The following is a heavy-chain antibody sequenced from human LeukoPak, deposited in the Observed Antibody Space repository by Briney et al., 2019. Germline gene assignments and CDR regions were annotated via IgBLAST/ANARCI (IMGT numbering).Heavy chain of an antibody. J-gene: IGHJ4*02. V-gene: IGHV3-30*02. Sequence: GGSLRLSCAASGFAFNSFAMHWVRQAPGKGPEWVAFIRFDGTDKYYTDSVKGRFTVSRDNSKNTLSLQMNSLRAEDTAVYYCAKDWSRTSYFFDYWGQGTLVTVSS. CDR3: AKDWSRTSYFFDY. D-gene: IGHD2-2*01. CDR1: GFAFNSFA. CDR2: IRFDGTDK.